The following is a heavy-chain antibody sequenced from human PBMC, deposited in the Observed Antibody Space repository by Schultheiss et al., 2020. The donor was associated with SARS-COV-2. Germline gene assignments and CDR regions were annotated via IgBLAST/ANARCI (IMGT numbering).Heavy chain of an antibody. J-gene: IGHJ4*02. D-gene: IGHD1-26*01. Sequence: GGSLRLSCAASGFTFSSYGMHWVRQAPGKGLEWVAVIWYDGSNKYYADSVKGRFTISRDNAKNSLYLQMNSLRAEDTAVYYCARGGGGSYSFDYWGQGTLVTVSS. CDR2: IWYDGSNK. V-gene: IGHV3-33*01. CDR1: GFTFSSYG. CDR3: ARGGGGSYSFDY.